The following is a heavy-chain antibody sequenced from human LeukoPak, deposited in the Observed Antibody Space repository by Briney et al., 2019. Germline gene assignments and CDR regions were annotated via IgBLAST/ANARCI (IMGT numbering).Heavy chain of an antibody. V-gene: IGHV3-48*03. CDR1: GFTFSSYE. Sequence: GGSLRLSCAASGFTFSSYEMNWVGQAPGKGLEWISYIRSGGSTLDYADSVKGRFTISRDNAGDSLYLQMNSLRAEDTAVYYCARESAVAGTKIFDCWGQGTLVTVSS. J-gene: IGHJ4*02. D-gene: IGHD6-19*01. CDR3: ARESAVAGTKIFDC. CDR2: IRSGGSTL.